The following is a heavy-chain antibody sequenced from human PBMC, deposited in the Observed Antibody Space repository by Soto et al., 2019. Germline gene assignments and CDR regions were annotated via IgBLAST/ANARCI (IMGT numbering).Heavy chain of an antibody. CDR1: GITVSSTY. J-gene: IGHJ4*02. V-gene: IGHV3-66*01. CDR2: MFSGGNT. CDR3: ATDEGRY. Sequence: QLVESGGGLVQPGGSLRLSCAASGITVSSTYMSWVRQAPGKGLEWVSVMFSGGNTYYADSVKGRFTFSRVNSKNTLYLQMNNLRAEDTSLYYCATDEGRYWGQGTLVTVSS.